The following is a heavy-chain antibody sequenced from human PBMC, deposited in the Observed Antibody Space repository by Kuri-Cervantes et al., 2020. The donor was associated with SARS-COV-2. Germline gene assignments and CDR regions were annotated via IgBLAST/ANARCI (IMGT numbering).Heavy chain of an antibody. CDR1: GFSLSTSGVG. D-gene: IGHD4-11*01. CDR2: IDWDDDK. Sequence: SGPTLVKPTQTLTLTCTFSGFSLSTSGVGVGWIRQPPGKALEWLARIDWDDDKYYKTSLNTRLSISKDTSKDQVVLTMTNMDSVDTATYYCVRIRAATVIADYWGQGTLVTVSS. J-gene: IGHJ4*02. CDR3: VRIRAATVIADY. V-gene: IGHV2-70*09.